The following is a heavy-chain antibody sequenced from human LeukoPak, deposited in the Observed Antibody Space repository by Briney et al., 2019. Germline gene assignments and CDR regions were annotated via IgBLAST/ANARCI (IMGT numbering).Heavy chain of an antibody. CDR1: GGSFSGYY. Sequence: SETLSLTCAVYGGSFSGYYWSWIRQPPGKGLEWIGEINHSGSTNYNPSLKSRVTISVDTSKNQFSLKLSSVTAADTAVYYCARSTSVATIDYWGQGTLVTVSS. D-gene: IGHD5-12*01. CDR2: INHSGST. CDR3: ARSTSVATIDY. J-gene: IGHJ4*02. V-gene: IGHV4-34*01.